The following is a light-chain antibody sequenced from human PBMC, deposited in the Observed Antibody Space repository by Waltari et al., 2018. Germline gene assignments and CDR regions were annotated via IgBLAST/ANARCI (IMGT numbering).Light chain of an antibody. CDR2: WAS. V-gene: IGKV4-1*01. J-gene: IGKJ4*01. CDR3: QQYYSTPLT. CDR1: QSVLYSSNNKNY. Sequence: DIVMTQSPDSLAVSLGERATINCKSSQSVLYSSNNKNYLAWYQQKQGQPPKLLIYWASTRESGVPDRCSGSGSGTDFTLTISSLQAADVAVYYCQQYYSTPLTFGGGTKVEIK.